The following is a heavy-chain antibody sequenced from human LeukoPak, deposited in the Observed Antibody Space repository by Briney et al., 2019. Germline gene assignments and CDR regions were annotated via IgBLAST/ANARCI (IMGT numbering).Heavy chain of an antibody. D-gene: IGHD3-10*01. CDR3: AKGPGVMVRGVSGPYGMDV. CDR1: GFTFSSYA. CDR2: INCSGGNT. Sequence: PGVSLRLSCAASGFTFSSYAMSWVPQAPGKGLEWVSAINCSGGNTYYTDSVKGRFTIARDNSKNTLYLQMNSLRAEDTAVYYCAKGPGVMVRGVSGPYGMDVWGQGTTVTVSS. J-gene: IGHJ6*02. V-gene: IGHV3-23*01.